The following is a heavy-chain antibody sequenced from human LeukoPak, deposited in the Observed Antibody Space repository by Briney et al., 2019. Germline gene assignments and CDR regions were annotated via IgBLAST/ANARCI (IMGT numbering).Heavy chain of an antibody. CDR2: MNPNSGRT. CDR1: GYTLTSYD. Sequence: GASVKVSCKASGYTLTSYDINWVRQATGQGLEWMGWMNPNSGRTGYAQNFQGRITITRNTSISTAYMELSSLRSEDTAVYYCAREPFWSGYYSNLHFDYWGQGTLVTVSS. J-gene: IGHJ4*02. V-gene: IGHV1-8*01. D-gene: IGHD3-3*01. CDR3: AREPFWSGYYSNLHFDY.